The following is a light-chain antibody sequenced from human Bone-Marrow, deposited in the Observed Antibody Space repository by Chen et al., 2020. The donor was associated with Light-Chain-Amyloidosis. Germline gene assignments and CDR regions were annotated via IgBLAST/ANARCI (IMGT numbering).Light chain of an antibody. V-gene: IGLV3-25*03. CDR2: KDS. CDR1: ALPKEN. Sequence: SYELTQPPSVSVSPGQTARITCSGDALPKENAYWYQQKPGQAGGLVIYKDSERPLGIPERFSGSSSGTTVTLTISGVQAEDEADYYCQSADSSGSYLVIFGGGTKLTVL. CDR3: QSADSSGSYLVI. J-gene: IGLJ2*01.